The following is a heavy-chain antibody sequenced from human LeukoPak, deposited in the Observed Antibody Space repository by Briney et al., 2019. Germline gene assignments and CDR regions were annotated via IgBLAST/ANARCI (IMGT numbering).Heavy chain of an antibody. D-gene: IGHD3-22*01. CDR2: IKQDGSEK. CDR1: GFTFSSYW. Sequence: PGGSLRLSCAASGFTFSSYWMSWVRQAPGKGLEWVANIKQDGSEKYYVDSVKGRFTISRDNAKNSLYLQMNSLRAEDTAMYYCARDVVYYDSSGYYYPFWNYWGQGTLVTVSS. CDR3: ARDVVYYDSSGYYYPFWNY. V-gene: IGHV3-7*01. J-gene: IGHJ4*02.